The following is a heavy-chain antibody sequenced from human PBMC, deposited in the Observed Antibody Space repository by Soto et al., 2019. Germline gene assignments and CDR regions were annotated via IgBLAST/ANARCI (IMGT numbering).Heavy chain of an antibody. CDR2: IKSKAEGHAI. CDR3: WRGAVEASCSGYDY. V-gene: IGHV3-73*02. J-gene: IGHJ4*02. D-gene: IGHD3-10*02. Sequence: EVQLVESGGGLVQPGESLKLSCAASGFTFSGSAIHWVRQASGKGLEWLGRIKSKAEGHAIGYSESVRGRFTISRDDSENTASLQMNSLEAGDTAVYYCWRGAVEASCSGYDYWGPGTLVTGSS. CDR1: GFTFSGSA.